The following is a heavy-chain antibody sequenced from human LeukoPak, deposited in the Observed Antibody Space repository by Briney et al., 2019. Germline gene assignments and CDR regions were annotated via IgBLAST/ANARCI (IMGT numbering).Heavy chain of an antibody. J-gene: IGHJ3*02. D-gene: IGHD2-15*01. CDR2: INPSGGST. CDR1: GYTFTSYY. V-gene: IGHV1-46*01. Sequence: GASVKVSCKASGYTFTSYYMHWVRQAPGQGLEWMGIINPSGGSTSHAQKFQGRVNMTRDMSTSTVYMELSSLRSEDTAVYYCARGPGDIFDIWGQGTIVTVSS. CDR3: ARGPGDIFDI.